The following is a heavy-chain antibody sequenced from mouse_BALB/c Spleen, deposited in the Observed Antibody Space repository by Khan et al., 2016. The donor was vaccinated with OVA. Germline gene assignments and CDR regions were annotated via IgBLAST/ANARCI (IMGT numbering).Heavy chain of an antibody. CDR3: ARPDYDGSTYDTMDA. CDR1: GYTFTKYW. J-gene: IGHJ4*01. D-gene: IGHD1-1*01. CDR2: IYPGNGNT. Sequence: VQLQQSGAELVRPGTSVKMSCKAAGYTFTKYWIGWVKQRPGHGLEWIGDIYPGNGNTNYNEKFKGKATLTADTSSSTAYMHLNSLTSEDSAIYYCARPDYDGSTYDTMDAWGQGTSVTVSS. V-gene: IGHV1-63*02.